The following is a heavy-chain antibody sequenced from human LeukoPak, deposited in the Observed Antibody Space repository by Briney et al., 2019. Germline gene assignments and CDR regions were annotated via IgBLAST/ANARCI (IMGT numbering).Heavy chain of an antibody. D-gene: IGHD3-3*01. CDR3: ARDHYDFWSGRGYYYYYYMDV. CDR1: GYTFTGYY. Sequence: ASVKVSCKASGYTFTGYYMHWVRQAPGQGLEWMGWINPNSGGTNYAQKFQGRVTMTRDTSISTAYMELSRLRSDDTAVYYCARDHYDFWSGRGYYYYYYMDVWGKGTTVTVSS. J-gene: IGHJ6*03. V-gene: IGHV1-2*02. CDR2: INPNSGGT.